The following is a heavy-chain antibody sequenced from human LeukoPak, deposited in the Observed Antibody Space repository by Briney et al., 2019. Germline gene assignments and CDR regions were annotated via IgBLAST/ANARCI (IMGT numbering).Heavy chain of an antibody. CDR3: AKEAGERRQQQAADY. V-gene: IGHV3-23*01. D-gene: IGHD6-13*01. CDR2: ISGSGGYT. Sequence: GGSLRLSCAASGLSFSTYAMSWVRQAPGKGLEWVSSISGSGGYTFYADSVKGRFTISRDNSKNTLYLRMNSLRAEDTAVYYCAKEAGERRQQQAADYWGQGSLVTVSS. J-gene: IGHJ4*02. CDR1: GLSFSTYA.